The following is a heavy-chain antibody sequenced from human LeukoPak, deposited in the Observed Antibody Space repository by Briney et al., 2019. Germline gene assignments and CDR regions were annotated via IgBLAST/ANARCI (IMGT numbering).Heavy chain of an antibody. CDR2: ISYDGSNK. V-gene: IGHV3-30-3*01. CDR1: GFTFSSYA. Sequence: GGSLRLSCAASGFTFSSYAMHWVRQAPGKGLEWVAVISYDGSNKYYADSVKGRFTISRDNSKNTLYLQMNSLRAEDTAVYYCAKVLSLDYFDYWGQGTLVTVSS. CDR3: AKVLSLDYFDY. D-gene: IGHD3-3*01. J-gene: IGHJ4*02.